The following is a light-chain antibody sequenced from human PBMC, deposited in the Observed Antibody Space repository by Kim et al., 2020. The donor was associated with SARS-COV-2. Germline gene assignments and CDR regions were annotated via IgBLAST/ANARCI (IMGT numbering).Light chain of an antibody. Sequence: APFGDRVTITCRASQCIRNDLTWYQKKPGQAPKRLIYSASTLQTGVPSRFSGSGSGTEFTLTISNVQPEDFATYYCLQYTSHVLSFGGGTKVDIK. V-gene: IGKV1-17*02. CDR3: LQYTSHVLS. CDR2: SAS. J-gene: IGKJ4*01. CDR1: QCIRND.